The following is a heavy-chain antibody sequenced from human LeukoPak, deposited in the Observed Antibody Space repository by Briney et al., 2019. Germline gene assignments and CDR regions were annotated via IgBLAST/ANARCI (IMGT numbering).Heavy chain of an antibody. Sequence: GGSLRLSCAASGFTFSSYWMSWVRQAPGKGLEWVANIKQDGSEKYYVDSVKGRFTISRDNAKNSLYLQMNSLRAEDTAVYYCARPRSYCSSTSCYQHGWFDPWGQGTLVTVSS. CDR3: ARPRSYCSSTSCYQHGWFDP. CDR1: GFTFSSYW. J-gene: IGHJ5*02. V-gene: IGHV3-7*01. D-gene: IGHD2-2*01. CDR2: IKQDGSEK.